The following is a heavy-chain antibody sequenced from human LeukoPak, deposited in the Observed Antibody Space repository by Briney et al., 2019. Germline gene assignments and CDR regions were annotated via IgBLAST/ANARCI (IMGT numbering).Heavy chain of an antibody. CDR2: INTADGNT. J-gene: IGHJ5*01. CDR3: ARPGASSPGNWFAS. V-gene: IGHV1-3*04. D-gene: IGHD6-13*01. Sequence: ASVKVSCKASGYTFTNHAMHRVRQAPGQGLEWMGWINTADGNTKYSQKFQGRVTITRDTSASIVYLELTSLRSEDTAVYYCARPGASSPGNWFASWGQGTLVTVSS. CDR1: GYTFTNHA.